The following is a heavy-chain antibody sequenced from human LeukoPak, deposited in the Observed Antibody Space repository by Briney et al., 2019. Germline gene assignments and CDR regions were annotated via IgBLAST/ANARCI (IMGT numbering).Heavy chain of an antibody. J-gene: IGHJ4*02. Sequence: SETLSLTCTVSGYSISSGYYWGWIRQPPGKGLEWIGSIYHSGSTYYNPSLKSRVTISVDTSKKQFSLKLSSVTAADTAVYYCARDVSGLLDYWGQGTLVTVSS. D-gene: IGHD2-15*01. CDR1: GYSISSGYY. V-gene: IGHV4-38-2*02. CDR3: ARDVSGLLDY. CDR2: IYHSGST.